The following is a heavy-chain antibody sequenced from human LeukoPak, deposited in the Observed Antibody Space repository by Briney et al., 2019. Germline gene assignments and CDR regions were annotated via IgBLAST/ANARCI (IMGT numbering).Heavy chain of an antibody. Sequence: GGSLRLSCSASGFTFGSYAMHWVRRAPGKGLEYVAAISSDGGSTYYADSVRGRFTIARDNSKNTLYLQMSSLRAEDTAVYYCVRSWGPYCSSTSCHDYYYGMDVWGQGTTVTVSS. CDR3: VRSWGPYCSSTSCHDYYYGMDV. D-gene: IGHD2-2*01. J-gene: IGHJ6*02. CDR1: GFTFGSYA. CDR2: ISSDGGST. V-gene: IGHV3-64D*09.